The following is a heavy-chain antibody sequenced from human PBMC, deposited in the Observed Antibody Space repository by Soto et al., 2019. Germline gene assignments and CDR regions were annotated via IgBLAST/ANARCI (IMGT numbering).Heavy chain of an antibody. V-gene: IGHV4-39*01. CDR1: GGSISSSSYY. D-gene: IGHD3-3*01. J-gene: IGHJ4*02. Sequence: PSETLSLTCTVSGGSISSSSYYWGWIRQPPGKGLEWIGSIYYSGSTYYNPSLKSRVTISVDTSKSQFSLKLSSVTAADTAVYYCARRRFLEWLLYGYYFDYWGQGTLVTV. CDR2: IYYSGST. CDR3: ARRRFLEWLLYGYYFDY.